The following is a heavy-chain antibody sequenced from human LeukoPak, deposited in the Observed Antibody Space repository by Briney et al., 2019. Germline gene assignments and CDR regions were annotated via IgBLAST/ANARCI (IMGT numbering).Heavy chain of an antibody. CDR3: ARRLYYDSSSYYYVGAFDI. J-gene: IGHJ3*02. D-gene: IGHD3-22*01. V-gene: IGHV1-2*02. Sequence: ASVKDSCKASGYTFTGYYMHWVLQAPGQGLEWMGWISPNSGGTNYAQKFQGRVTMTRDTSISTAYMELSRLRSDDTAVYYCARRLYYDSSSYYYVGAFDIWGQGTMVTVSS. CDR2: ISPNSGGT. CDR1: GYTFTGYY.